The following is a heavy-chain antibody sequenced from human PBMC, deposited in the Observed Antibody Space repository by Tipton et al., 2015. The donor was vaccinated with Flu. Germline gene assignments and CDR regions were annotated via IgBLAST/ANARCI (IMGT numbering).Heavy chain of an antibody. J-gene: IGHJ6*02. CDR1: GGSISSSSYY. V-gene: IGHV4-39*01. Sequence: TLSLTCTVSGGSISSSSYYWGWIRQPPGKGLEWIGSIYYSGSTYYNPSLKSRITISVDTSKNQFSLKLTSVTAADKAVYYCARLKGKTVDISSWYGYYYYYGMDVWGQGTTVTVSS. CDR2: IYYSGST. D-gene: IGHD6-13*01. CDR3: ARLKGKTVDISSWYGYYYYYGMDV.